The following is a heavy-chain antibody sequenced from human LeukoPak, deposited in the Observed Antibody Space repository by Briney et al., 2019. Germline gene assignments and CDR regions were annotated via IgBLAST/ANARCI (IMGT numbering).Heavy chain of an antibody. CDR1: GFTFSAYY. V-gene: IGHV3-21*01. Sequence: GGSLRPSCAASGFTFSAYYMNWVRQAPGKGLEWVSSISSTTDYKVYADSLKGRFTISRDNAKNSLYLQMHSLRAEDTAVYYCARAKNIKMTTILDYWGQGTLVTVSS. CDR2: ISSTTDYK. D-gene: IGHD5-24*01. CDR3: ARAKNIKMTTILDY. J-gene: IGHJ4*02.